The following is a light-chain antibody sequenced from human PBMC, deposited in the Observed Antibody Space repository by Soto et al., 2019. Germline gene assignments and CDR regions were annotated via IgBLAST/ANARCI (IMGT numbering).Light chain of an antibody. J-gene: IGKJ1*01. CDR2: GAS. V-gene: IGKV3-15*01. CDR1: QSVSSSN. CDR3: QQYNNWPLT. Sequence: EIVLRQSPGTLSLSPGERATLSCRASQSVSSSNLAWYQQKPGQAPRLLIYGASTRATGIPARFSGTGSGTEFTLTITSLQSEDFAVYYCQQYNNWPLTFGQGTKVDIK.